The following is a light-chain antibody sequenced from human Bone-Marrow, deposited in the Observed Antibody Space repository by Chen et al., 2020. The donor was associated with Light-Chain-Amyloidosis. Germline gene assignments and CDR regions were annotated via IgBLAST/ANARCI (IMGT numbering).Light chain of an antibody. CDR1: SGSIATNY. V-gene: IGLV6-57*01. Sequence: NFILTQPHSVSESPGKPVILSCTRSSGSIATNYVQWYQQRPGSSPTTVIYEDDQRPSGVPDRFSGSIDRSSNSASLTSSGLKTEDEADYYCQSYQGSSQGVFGGGTKLTVL. J-gene: IGLJ3*02. CDR3: QSYQGSSQGV. CDR2: EDD.